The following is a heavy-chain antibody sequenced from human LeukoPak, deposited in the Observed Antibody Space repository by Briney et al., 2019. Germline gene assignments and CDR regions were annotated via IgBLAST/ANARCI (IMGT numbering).Heavy chain of an antibody. Sequence: GGSLRLSREASGFTVSSTHMVWVRQAPGKGLEWVSVTYTGGNSYYAGSVQGRFIISRDISKNTLYLQMNNLRAEDSALYYCARGGRGSAAVVAPRSFDIWGQGTMVTVSS. J-gene: IGHJ3*02. D-gene: IGHD3-22*01. V-gene: IGHV3-53*01. CDR2: TYTGGNS. CDR1: GFTVSSTH. CDR3: ARGGRGSAAVVAPRSFDI.